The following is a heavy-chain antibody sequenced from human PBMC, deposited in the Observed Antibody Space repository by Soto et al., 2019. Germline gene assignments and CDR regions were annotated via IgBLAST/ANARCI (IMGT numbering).Heavy chain of an antibody. CDR3: ARDLWDIVVVPAANGNAFDI. V-gene: IGHV1-18*01. D-gene: IGHD2-2*01. CDR2: ISAYNGNT. J-gene: IGHJ3*02. Sequence: ASVKVSCKASGYTFTSYGISWVRQAPGQGLEWMGWISAYNGNTNYAQKLQGRVTMTTDTSTSTAYMELRSLRSDDTAVYYCARDLWDIVVVPAANGNAFDIWGQGTMVTVSS. CDR1: GYTFTSYG.